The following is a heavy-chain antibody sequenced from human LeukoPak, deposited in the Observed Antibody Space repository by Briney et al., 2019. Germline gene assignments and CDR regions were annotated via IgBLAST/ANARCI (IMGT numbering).Heavy chain of an antibody. D-gene: IGHD5-18*01. J-gene: IGHJ4*02. V-gene: IGHV4-30-4*01. CDR1: GGSISSGDYY. Sequence: PSETPSLTCTVSGGSISSGDYYWSWIRQPPGKGLEWIGYIYYSGSTYYNPSLKSRVTISVDTSKNQFSLKLSSVTAADTAVYYCARGEVDTAMTPGDYFDYWGQGTLVTVSS. CDR2: IYYSGST. CDR3: ARGEVDTAMTPGDYFDY.